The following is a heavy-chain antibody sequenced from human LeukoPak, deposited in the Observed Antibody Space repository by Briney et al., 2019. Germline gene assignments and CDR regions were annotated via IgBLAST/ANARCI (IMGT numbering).Heavy chain of an antibody. J-gene: IGHJ4*02. Sequence: GGSLRLSCAASGFTFSSYAMSWVRRAPGNGLEWVSYISFSGESTIYYADSVKGRFTISRDNAKNSLYLQMNSLRAEDTAVYYCARVITMVRGAHDYWGQGTLVTVSS. V-gene: IGHV3-48*04. CDR2: ISFSGESTI. CDR3: ARVITMVRGAHDY. D-gene: IGHD3-10*01. CDR1: GFTFSSYA.